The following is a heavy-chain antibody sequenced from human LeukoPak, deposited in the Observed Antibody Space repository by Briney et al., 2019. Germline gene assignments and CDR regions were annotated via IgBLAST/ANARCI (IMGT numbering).Heavy chain of an antibody. Sequence: ASVKVSCKVSGHTLTEISIHWVRQAPGKGLEWMGGLDPEDGETLYAQKFQGRVTMTEDTSTDTAYMELSSLISDDTAVYYCATVAGTTWDENWFDPWGQGTLVTVSS. D-gene: IGHD1-7*01. CDR1: GHTLTEIS. J-gene: IGHJ5*02. CDR2: LDPEDGET. V-gene: IGHV1-24*01. CDR3: ATVAGTTWDENWFDP.